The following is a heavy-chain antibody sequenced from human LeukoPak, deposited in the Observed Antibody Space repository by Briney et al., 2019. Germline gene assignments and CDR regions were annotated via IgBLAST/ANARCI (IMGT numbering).Heavy chain of an antibody. V-gene: IGHV4-4*07. D-gene: IGHD3-10*01. CDR3: ARHPQSINYYYGMDV. CDR1: GGSISDYY. CDR2: IYRSGST. J-gene: IGHJ6*02. Sequence: SETLSLTCTVSGGSISDYYWSWIRQPAGKGLEWIGRIYRSGSTNYNPSLKSRVTMSVDTSKNQFSLKLSSVTAADTAVYYCARHPQSINYYYGMDVWGQGTTVTVSS.